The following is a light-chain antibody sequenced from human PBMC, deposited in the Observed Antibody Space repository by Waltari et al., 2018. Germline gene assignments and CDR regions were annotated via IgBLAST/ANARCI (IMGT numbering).Light chain of an antibody. J-gene: IGKJ4*01. CDR2: RAS. Sequence: EIVMTQSPATLSVYPGERATLSCRASQSVSNNLAWFQHKPGTPPRPLLYRASARAAGVPARLRGSGSGADFTLTISRLQSEDFALDYCQQYNSWPLTFGGGTKVEIK. V-gene: IGKV3-15*01. CDR1: QSVSNN. CDR3: QQYNSWPLT.